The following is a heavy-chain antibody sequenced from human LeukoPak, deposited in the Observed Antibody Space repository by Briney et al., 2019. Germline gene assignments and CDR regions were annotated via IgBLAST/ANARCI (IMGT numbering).Heavy chain of an antibody. J-gene: IGHJ5*02. D-gene: IGHD4-23*01. Sequence: SETLSLTCTVSGGSISSYYLSWIRQPPGKGLEWIGYLYYSGSTNYNPSLKSRVTISVDTPKNHFSLRLSSVTAADTAVYYCARGSLDDYGGNSARYNWFDAWGQGILVTVSS. V-gene: IGHV4-59*01. CDR3: ARGSLDDYGGNSARYNWFDA. CDR2: LYYSGST. CDR1: GGSISSYY.